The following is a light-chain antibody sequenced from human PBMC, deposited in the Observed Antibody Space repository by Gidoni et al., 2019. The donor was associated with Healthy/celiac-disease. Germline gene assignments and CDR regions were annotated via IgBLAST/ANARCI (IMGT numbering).Light chain of an antibody. CDR2: GAS. CDR3: QQYGSSPPIT. J-gene: IGKJ5*01. Sequence: IVLTQSPGPLSLSPGERATRSCRASQSVSSSYLAWYQQKPGQAPRLLIYGASSRATGIPDRFSGSGSGTDFTLTISRLEPEDFAVYYCQQYGSSPPITFGQGTRLEIK. CDR1: QSVSSSY. V-gene: IGKV3-20*01.